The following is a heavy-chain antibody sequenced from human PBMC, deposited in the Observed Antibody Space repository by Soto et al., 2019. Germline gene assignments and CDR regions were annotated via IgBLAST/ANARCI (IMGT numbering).Heavy chain of an antibody. Sequence: QVQLVQSGAEVKKPGSSVKVSCKASGGTFSSYAISWVRQAPGQGFEWMGGIIPIFGTANYAQKFQGRVTITADESTSTAYMELSSLRSEDTAVYYCAITVTTDWDYYYYGMDVWGQGTTVTVSS. CDR2: IIPIFGTA. CDR3: AITVTTDWDYYYYGMDV. J-gene: IGHJ6*02. D-gene: IGHD4-17*01. V-gene: IGHV1-69*12. CDR1: GGTFSSYA.